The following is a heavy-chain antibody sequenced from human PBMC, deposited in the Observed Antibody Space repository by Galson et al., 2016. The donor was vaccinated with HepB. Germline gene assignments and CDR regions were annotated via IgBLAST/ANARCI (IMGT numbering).Heavy chain of an antibody. D-gene: IGHD2-21*02. CDR1: GYPFTTYG. J-gene: IGHJ6*02. CDR3: AKEGGDPGEYYYFYYGMDV. V-gene: IGHV1-18*01. CDR2: MSGYNGNT. Sequence: SVKVSCKASGYPFTTYGISWMRQAPGQGLEWMGWMSGYNGNTNYAKQLQGRITMTTDPTTKTAFLEFRSLTYDETAVYYCAKEGGDPGEYYYFYYGMDVWGQGTTVTVFS.